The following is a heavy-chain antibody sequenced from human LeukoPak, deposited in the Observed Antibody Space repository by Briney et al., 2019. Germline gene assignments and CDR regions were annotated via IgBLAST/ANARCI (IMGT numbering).Heavy chain of an antibody. V-gene: IGHV3-23*01. J-gene: IGHJ4*02. CDR2: ISGSGGGT. D-gene: IGHD3-10*01. CDR1: GFTFSSYA. Sequence: GGSLRLSCAASGFTFSSYAMSWVRQAPGKGLEWVSAISGSGGGTYYADSVKGRFTISRDNSKNTLYLQMNSLRAEDTAVYYCTKVKEEGTSLDYWGQGTLVTVSS. CDR3: TKVKEEGTSLDY.